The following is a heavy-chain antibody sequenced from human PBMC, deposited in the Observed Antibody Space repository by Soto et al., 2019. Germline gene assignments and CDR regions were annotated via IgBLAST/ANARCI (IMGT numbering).Heavy chain of an antibody. J-gene: IGHJ6*02. Sequence: EVQLLESGGGLVQPGGSLRLSCAASGFTFSSYAMSWVRQAPGKGLDWVSGISGNGVSTYYADSVKGRFTISRDNSKNTLYLQMNSLRADDKAVEYCTKYRQVLVWFGEFDYGMVVWGQGTTVTVSS. CDR3: TKYRQVLVWFGEFDYGMVV. D-gene: IGHD3-10*01. CDR2: ISGNGVST. V-gene: IGHV3-23*01. CDR1: GFTFSSYA.